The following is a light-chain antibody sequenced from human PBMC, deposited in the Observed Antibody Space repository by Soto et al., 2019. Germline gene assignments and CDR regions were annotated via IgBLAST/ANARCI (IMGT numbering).Light chain of an antibody. V-gene: IGKV3-20*01. CDR3: QQYGSSPRT. Sequence: EIVLTQSPGTLSLSPGERATLSCWASQSVSNRYLAWYQQKPGQAPRLLIYGASTRATGIPARFSGSGSGTEFTLTISSLQSEDFAVYYCQQYGSSPRTFGQGTKVDIK. J-gene: IGKJ1*01. CDR1: QSVSNRY. CDR2: GAS.